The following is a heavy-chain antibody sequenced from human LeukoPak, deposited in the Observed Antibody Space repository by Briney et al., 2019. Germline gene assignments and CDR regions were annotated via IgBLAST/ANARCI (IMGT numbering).Heavy chain of an antibody. CDR3: ARHLTDRRLTYWFDP. J-gene: IGHJ5*02. Sequence: SETLSLTCSVSGGSISSSSYYWGWIRQPPGKGLEWIGSIYYSGGTYYNPSLKSRVTISVDTSKNQFSLKLSSVTAADTAVYYCARHLTDRRLTYWFDPWGQGTLVTVSS. V-gene: IGHV4-39*01. D-gene: IGHD6-6*01. CDR2: IYYSGGT. CDR1: GGSISSSSYY.